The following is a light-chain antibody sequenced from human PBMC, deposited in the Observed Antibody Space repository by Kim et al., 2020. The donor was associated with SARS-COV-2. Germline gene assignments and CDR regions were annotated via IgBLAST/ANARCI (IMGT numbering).Light chain of an antibody. CDR2: GAS. J-gene: IGKJ4*01. V-gene: IGKV3-20*01. CDR3: QQCGSAPLT. Sequence: SPGDRASPSCTATVSVWSGSIASYPHRPGEAPTRPIYGASRRATGIPHRVSGSVSRADFTLTISRLEPEDVAEYYCQQCGSAPLTFGGGSQV. CDR1: VSVWSGS.